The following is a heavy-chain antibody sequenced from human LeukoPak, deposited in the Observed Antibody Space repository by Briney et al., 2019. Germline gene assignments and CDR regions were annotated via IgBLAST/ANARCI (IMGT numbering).Heavy chain of an antibody. CDR2: IKTKADGGTT. CDR3: TTVDYGDLTPAASSDY. J-gene: IGHJ4*02. D-gene: IGHD4-17*01. CDR1: GFSLSKVW. V-gene: IGHV3-15*01. Sequence: GGSLRLSCTASGFSLSKVWMSWVRQAPGQGLEWVGHIKTKADGGTTEYVAPVRGRFTISRDDSGDTLYLQMNSLKIEDTAVYYCTTVDYGDLTPAASSDYWGQGTLVTVSS.